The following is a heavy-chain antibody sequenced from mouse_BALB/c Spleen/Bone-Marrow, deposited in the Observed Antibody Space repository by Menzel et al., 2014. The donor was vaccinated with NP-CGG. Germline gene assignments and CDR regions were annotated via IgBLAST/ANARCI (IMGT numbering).Heavy chain of an antibody. Sequence: EAQGVESGGGLVQPGGSLKLSCAASGFDFSRYWMSWVRQAPGKGLEWIGEINPDSSTINYTPSLKDKFIISRDNAKNTLYLQMSKVRSEDTALYYCARMHYCGYVAYWGQGTLVTVSA. CDR2: INPDSSTI. V-gene: IGHV4-1*02. CDR1: GFDFSRYW. D-gene: IGHD1-2*01. J-gene: IGHJ3*01. CDR3: ARMHYCGYVAY.